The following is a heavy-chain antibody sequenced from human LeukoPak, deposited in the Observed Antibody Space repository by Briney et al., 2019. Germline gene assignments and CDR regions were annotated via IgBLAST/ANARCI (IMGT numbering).Heavy chain of an antibody. CDR1: GFTVSSNY. J-gene: IGHJ6*02. CDR2: ISGSGGST. D-gene: IGHD3-16*02. CDR3: AKTGLDYVSRSYRSPYYYGMDV. Sequence: GGSLRLSCAASGFTVSSNYMSWVSQAPGKGLEWVSAISGSGGSTYYADSVKGRFTISRDNSKNTLYLQMNSLRAEDTAVYYCAKTGLDYVSRSYRSPYYYGMDVWGQGTTVTVSS. V-gene: IGHV3-23*01.